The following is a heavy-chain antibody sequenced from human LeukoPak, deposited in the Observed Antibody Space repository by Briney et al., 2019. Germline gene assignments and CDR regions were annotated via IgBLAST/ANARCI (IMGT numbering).Heavy chain of an antibody. CDR3: ARARETLQEMEIYSDYDYVPFDY. D-gene: IGHD5-12*01. J-gene: IGHJ4*02. V-gene: IGHV6-1*01. CDR2: TYYSSKWYN. CDR1: GDSVSSNSAA. Sequence: SQTLSLTCAISGDSVSSNSAAWNWIRQSPSRGLEWLGRTYYSSKWYNDYAVSVKSRITINPDTSKNQFSLQLNSVTPEDTAVYYCARARETLQEMEIYSDYDYVPFDYWGQGTLVTVSS.